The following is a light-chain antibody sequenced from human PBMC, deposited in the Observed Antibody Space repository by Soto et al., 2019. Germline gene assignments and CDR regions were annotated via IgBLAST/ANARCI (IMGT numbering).Light chain of an antibody. CDR3: QQYGRSPLLYT. Sequence: ENVLTQSPGTLSLSPGERATLSCRACQSVTSNFLAWYQQRPGQAPRLLIYGASTRAAGVPDRFSGSGSGTDFTLTITRLEPEDFAVYYCQQYGRSPLLYTFGQGTKLGVK. CDR2: GAS. V-gene: IGKV3-20*01. CDR1: QSVTSNF. J-gene: IGKJ2*01.